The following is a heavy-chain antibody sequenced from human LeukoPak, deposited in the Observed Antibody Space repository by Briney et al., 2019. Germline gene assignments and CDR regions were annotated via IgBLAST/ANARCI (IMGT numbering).Heavy chain of an antibody. D-gene: IGHD6-13*01. CDR1: GYTFTGYY. V-gene: IGHV1-2*02. Sequence: ASVKVSCKASGYTFTGYYMHWVRQAPGHGLEWMGWINPNSGGTNYAQKFQGRVTMTRDTSISTAYMELSRLRSDDTAVYYCARDQAAAGISYDYWGQGTLVTVSS. CDR2: INPNSGGT. CDR3: ARDQAAAGISYDY. J-gene: IGHJ4*02.